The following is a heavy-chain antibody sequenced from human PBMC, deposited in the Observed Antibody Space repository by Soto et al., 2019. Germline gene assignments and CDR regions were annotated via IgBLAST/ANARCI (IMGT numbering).Heavy chain of an antibody. J-gene: IGHJ6*03. D-gene: IGHD1-26*01. CDR2: IYYSGST. CDR1: GGSISSSSYY. Sequence: PSETLSLTCTVSGGSISSSSYYWGWIRQPPGKGLEWIGYIYYSGSTNYNPSLKSRVTISVDTSKNQFSLKLSSVTAADTAVYYCARARRLGNYYYYYYYMDVWGKGTTVTVSS. CDR3: ARARRLGNYYYYYYYMDV. V-gene: IGHV4-39*07.